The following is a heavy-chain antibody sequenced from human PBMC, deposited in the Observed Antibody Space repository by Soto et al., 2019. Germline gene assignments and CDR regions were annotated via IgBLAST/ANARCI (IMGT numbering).Heavy chain of an antibody. J-gene: IGHJ4*02. D-gene: IGHD3-22*01. V-gene: IGHV3-30-3*01. Sequence: GGSLRLSCAASGFTFSSYAMHWVRQAPGKGLEWVAVISYDGSNKYYADSVKGRFTISRDNSKNTLYLQMNSLRAEDTAVYYCASTKDYYYDSSGPILDYWGQGTLVTVSS. CDR3: ASTKDYYYDSSGPILDY. CDR2: ISYDGSNK. CDR1: GFTFSSYA.